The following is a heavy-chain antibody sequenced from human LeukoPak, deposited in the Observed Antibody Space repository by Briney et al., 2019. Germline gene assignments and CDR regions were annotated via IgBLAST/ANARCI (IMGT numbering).Heavy chain of an antibody. CDR2: VRGSASST. CDR1: GFTFSTYA. V-gene: IGHV3-23*01. Sequence: PGGCLRLSCAASGFTFSTYAMNWVRQAPGKGLEWGSGVRGSASSTYYADSVKGRFTISRDNSKNTLYLQMNSLRVEDTAVYYCARDYVVAAAGTYYWGQGTLVTVSS. CDR3: ARDYVVAAAGTYY. D-gene: IGHD6-13*01. J-gene: IGHJ4*02.